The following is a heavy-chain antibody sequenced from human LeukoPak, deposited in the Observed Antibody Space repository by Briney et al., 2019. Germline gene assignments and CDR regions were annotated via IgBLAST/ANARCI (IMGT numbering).Heavy chain of an antibody. CDR3: ARGKASRLWFDP. J-gene: IGHJ5*02. D-gene: IGHD2-2*01. CDR2: IYYSGST. CDR1: GGSISHYY. V-gene: IGHV4-59*12. Sequence: SETLSLTCTVSGGSISHYYWSWIRQPPGKGLEWLGYIYYSGSTYYNPSLKSRVTISVDRSKNQFSLKLSSVTAADTAVYYCARGKASRLWFDPWGQGTLVTVSS.